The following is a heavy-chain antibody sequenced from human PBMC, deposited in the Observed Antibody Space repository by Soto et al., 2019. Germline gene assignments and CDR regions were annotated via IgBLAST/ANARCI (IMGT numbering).Heavy chain of an antibody. CDR3: AKVKIVLVPAAPFDY. D-gene: IGHD2-2*01. Sequence: QVQLVESGGGVVQPGRSLRLSCAASGFTFSSYGMHWVRQAPGKGLEWVAVISYDGSNKYYADSVKGRFTISRDNSKNTLYLQMNSLRAEDTAVYYCAKVKIVLVPAAPFDYWGQGTLVTVSS. J-gene: IGHJ4*02. CDR2: ISYDGSNK. CDR1: GFTFSSYG. V-gene: IGHV3-30*18.